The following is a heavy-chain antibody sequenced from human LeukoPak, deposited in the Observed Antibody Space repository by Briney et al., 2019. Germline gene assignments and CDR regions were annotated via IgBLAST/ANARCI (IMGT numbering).Heavy chain of an antibody. CDR3: AREGYDFWSGSKRNWFDP. J-gene: IGHJ5*02. D-gene: IGHD3-3*01. Sequence: SETLSLTCAVYGGSFSGYYWSWIRQPPGKGLEWIGEINHSGSTNYNPSLKSRVTISVDTSKNQFPLKLSSVTAADTAVYYCAREGYDFWSGSKRNWFDPWGQGTLVTVSS. CDR1: GGSFSGYY. V-gene: IGHV4-34*01. CDR2: INHSGST.